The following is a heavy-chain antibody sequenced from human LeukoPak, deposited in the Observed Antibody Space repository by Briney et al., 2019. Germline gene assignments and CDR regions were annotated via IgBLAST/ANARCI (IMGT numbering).Heavy chain of an antibody. CDR1: GFTFSSYS. V-gene: IGHV3-43*02. CDR3: AKGRWCSSSSCYDPFGY. CDR2: ISGDGGNT. Sequence: PRGSLRLSCAASGFTFSSYSMNWVRQAPGKGLEWVSLISGDGGNTYYADSVKGRFTISRDNSKNSLYLQMNSLRTEDTALYYCAKGRWCSSSSCYDPFGYWGQGTLVTVSS. J-gene: IGHJ4*02. D-gene: IGHD2-2*01.